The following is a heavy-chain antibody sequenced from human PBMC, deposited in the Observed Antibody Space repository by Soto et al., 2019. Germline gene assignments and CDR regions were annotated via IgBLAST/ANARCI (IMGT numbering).Heavy chain of an antibody. CDR1: GFTFSRYS. CDR2: ISSSGSTI. J-gene: IGHJ4*02. Sequence: EVQLVESGGGLVQPGGSLRLSCAASGFTFSRYSMNWVRQAPGKGLEWVSYISSSGSTIYYADSVRGRFTISRDSAKNSLYLQMNSLRDEDTAVYYCARAGYRSVDYWGQGTLVTVSS. CDR3: ARAGYRSVDY. V-gene: IGHV3-48*02. D-gene: IGHD3-3*01.